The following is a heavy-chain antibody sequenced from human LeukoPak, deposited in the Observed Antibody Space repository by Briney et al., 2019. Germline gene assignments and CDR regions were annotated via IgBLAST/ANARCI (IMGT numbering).Heavy chain of an antibody. J-gene: IGHJ6*02. D-gene: IGHD5-12*01. CDR3: ARDRGGYSSFYYYGMDV. CDR2: IYYSGST. CDR1: GGSVSSGSYY. V-gene: IGHV4-61*01. Sequence: SETLSLTCTVSGGSVSSGSYYWSWIRQPPGKGLEWIGYIYYSGSTNCNPSLKSRVTISVDTSKNQFSLKLSSVTAADTAVYYCARDRGGYSSFYYYGMDVWGQGTTVTVSS.